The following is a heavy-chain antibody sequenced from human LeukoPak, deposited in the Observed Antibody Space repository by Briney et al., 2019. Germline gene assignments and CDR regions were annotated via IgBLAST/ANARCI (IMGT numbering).Heavy chain of an antibody. Sequence: PGGSLRLSCAASGFTFSSYKMNWVRQAPGKGLEWVSSISTSSTYMYYADSVKGRFTISRDNAKNSLYLQMNSLRAEDTAVYYCARVVEQQVVRSHGRSGWSGVVDYWGQGTLVTVSS. D-gene: IGHD6-13*01. CDR3: ARVVEQQVVRSHGRSGWSGVVDY. J-gene: IGHJ4*02. V-gene: IGHV3-21*01. CDR2: ISTSSTYM. CDR1: GFTFSSYK.